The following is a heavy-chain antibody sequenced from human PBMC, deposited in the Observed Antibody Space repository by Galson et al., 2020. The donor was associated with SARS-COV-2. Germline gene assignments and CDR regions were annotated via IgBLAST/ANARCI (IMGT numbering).Heavy chain of an antibody. CDR1: GFTFSSYG. CDR3: AACIVGATKREYYYYYGMDG. CDR2: ISYDGSNK. D-gene: IGHD1-26*01. Sequence: GESLKISCAASGFTFSSYGMHWVRQAPGKGLEWVAVISYDGSNKYYADSVKGRFTISRDNSKNTLYLQMNSLRAEDTAVYYCAACIVGATKREYYYYYGMDGWGQGTTVTVSS. V-gene: IGHV3-30*03. J-gene: IGHJ6*02.